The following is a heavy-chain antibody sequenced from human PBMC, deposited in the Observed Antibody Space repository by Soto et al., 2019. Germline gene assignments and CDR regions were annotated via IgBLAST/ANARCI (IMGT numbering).Heavy chain of an antibody. D-gene: IGHD3-10*01. CDR3: AKDRMGAGVRGYFDY. CDR1: GFTFSSYG. CDR2: ISYDGSNK. J-gene: IGHJ4*02. Sequence: QVQLVESGGGVVQPGKSLRLSCAGSGFTFSSYGMDWVRQAPGKGLEWVAVISYDGSNKYYADSVKGRFTISRDNSKNTLYLQMSSLRADDMAVYYCAKDRMGAGVRGYFDYWGQGTLVTVS. V-gene: IGHV3-30*18.